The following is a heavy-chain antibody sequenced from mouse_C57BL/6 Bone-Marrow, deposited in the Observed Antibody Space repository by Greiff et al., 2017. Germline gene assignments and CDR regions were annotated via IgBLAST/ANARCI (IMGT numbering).Heavy chain of an antibody. CDR3: ARHNPTYYSNYVDWYFDV. D-gene: IGHD2-5*01. V-gene: IGHV5-2*01. CDR1: EYAFPSHY. CDR2: INSDGGST. Sequence: EVQRVESGGGLVQPGESLKLSCESNEYAFPSHYMSWVRKTPEKRLELVAAINSDGGSTYYPDTMERRFIISRDNTKKTLYLQMSSQRSEDTALYYCARHNPTYYSNYVDWYFDVWGTGTTVTVSS. J-gene: IGHJ1*03.